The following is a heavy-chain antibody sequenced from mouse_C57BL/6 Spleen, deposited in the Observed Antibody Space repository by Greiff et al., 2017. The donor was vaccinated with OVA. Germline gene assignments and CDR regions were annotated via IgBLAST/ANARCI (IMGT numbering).Heavy chain of an antibody. CDR3: TRCYGSSYVWYFDV. D-gene: IGHD1-1*01. J-gene: IGHJ1*03. V-gene: IGHV1-15*01. Sequence: VKLVESGAELVRPGASVTLSCKASGYTFTDYEMHWVKQTPVHGLEWIGAIDPETGGTAYNQKFKGKAILTADKSSSTAYMELRSLTSEDSAVYYCTRCYGSSYVWYFDVWGTGTTVTVSS. CDR2: IDPETGGT. CDR1: GYTFTDYE.